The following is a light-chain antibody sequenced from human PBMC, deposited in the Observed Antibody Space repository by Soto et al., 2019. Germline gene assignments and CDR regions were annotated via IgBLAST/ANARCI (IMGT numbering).Light chain of an antibody. J-gene: IGLJ1*01. CDR2: RNN. CDR3: AAWDDSLSGYNHV. Sequence: QSVLTQPPSASGTPGQRVTISCSGSSSNIGSNYVYWYQQLPGTAPKLLIYRNNQRPSGVPDRFSGSKSGTSASLAISGLRSEDEADYYCAAWDDSLSGYNHVFGTGTKVPVL. CDR1: SSNIGSNY. V-gene: IGLV1-47*01.